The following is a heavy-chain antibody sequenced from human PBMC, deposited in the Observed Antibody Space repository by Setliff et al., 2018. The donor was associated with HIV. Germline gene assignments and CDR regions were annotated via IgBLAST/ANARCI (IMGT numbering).Heavy chain of an antibody. D-gene: IGHD3-10*01. J-gene: IGHJ4*02. CDR3: ARAYFGSGIYY. CDR1: GDSISTDY. CDR2: IYNSAST. Sequence: SETLSLTCTVSGDSISTDYWTWIRQPPGKGLEWIGYIYNSASTSYNPSLKSRVTISVDTSKNQFSLKLYSVTAADTAVYYCARAYFGSGIYYWGQGTLVTV. V-gene: IGHV4-4*09.